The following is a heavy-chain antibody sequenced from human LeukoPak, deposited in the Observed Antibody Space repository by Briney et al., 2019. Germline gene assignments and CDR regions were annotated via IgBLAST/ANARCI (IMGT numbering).Heavy chain of an antibody. CDR2: IYYSGST. CDR1: GGSISSYY. D-gene: IGHD6-19*01. CDR3: ARGSVEGGWYYYYYYMDV. V-gene: IGHV4-59*01. Sequence: SETLSLTCTVSGGSISSYYWSWIRQPPGKGLEWIGYIYYSGSTNYNPSLKSRVTISVDTSKNQFSLKLSSVTAADTAVYYCARGSVEGGWYYYYYYMDVWGKGTTVTVSS. J-gene: IGHJ6*03.